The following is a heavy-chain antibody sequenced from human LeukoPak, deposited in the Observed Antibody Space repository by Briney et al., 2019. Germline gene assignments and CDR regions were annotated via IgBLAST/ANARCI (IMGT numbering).Heavy chain of an antibody. Sequence: RGSLRLSCAASGFTFSSYSMNWVRQAPGKGLEWVSYISSSSSTIYYADSVKGRFTISRDNAKNSLYLQMNSLRDEDTAVYYCARFPHYYDSSGYSFWGQGTLVTVSS. J-gene: IGHJ4*02. CDR2: ISSSSSTI. CDR1: GFTFSSYS. V-gene: IGHV3-48*02. CDR3: ARFPHYYDSSGYSF. D-gene: IGHD3-22*01.